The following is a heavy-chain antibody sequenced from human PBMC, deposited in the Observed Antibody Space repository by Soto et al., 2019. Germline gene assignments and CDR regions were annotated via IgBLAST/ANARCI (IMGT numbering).Heavy chain of an antibody. CDR2: INHSGST. CDR1: GGSFSGYY. J-gene: IGHJ6*03. CDR3: ARGRNPYNYGSGSRGPYYYYYMDV. V-gene: IGHV4-34*01. Sequence: SETLSLTCAVYGGSFSGYYWSWIRQPPGKGLEWIGEINHSGSTNYNPSLKSRVTISVDTSKNQFSLKLSSVTAADTAVYYCARGRNPYNYGSGSRGPYYYYYMDVWGKGTTVTVSS. D-gene: IGHD3-10*01.